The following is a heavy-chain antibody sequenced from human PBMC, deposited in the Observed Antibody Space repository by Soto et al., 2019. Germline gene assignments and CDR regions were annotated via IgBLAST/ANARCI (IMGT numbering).Heavy chain of an antibody. D-gene: IGHD2-2*01. Sequence: QVQLQESGPGLVKPSETLSLTCTVSGGSIISYWWSWIRQPAGKGLEWIGRIHPPGSTDYNPSLTSRVSKSLDTSRNQFALTLSYVAAADTAVYYCVGLEVQAERCYFDFWGQGTMVTV. V-gene: IGHV4-4*07. J-gene: IGHJ3*01. CDR1: GGSIISYW. CDR2: IHPPGST. CDR3: VGLEVQAERCYFDF.